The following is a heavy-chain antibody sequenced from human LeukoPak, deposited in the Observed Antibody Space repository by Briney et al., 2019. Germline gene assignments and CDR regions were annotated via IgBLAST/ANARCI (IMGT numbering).Heavy chain of an antibody. CDR3: ATYRSLNTRELQY. CDR1: GFTFNSYS. D-gene: IGHD3-16*02. CDR2: ISSSSGYI. V-gene: IGHV3-21*01. J-gene: IGHJ1*01. Sequence: GGSLRLSCAASGFTFNSYSMNWVRQAPGKGLEWVSSISSSSGYIYYADSVKGRFTISRDNAKNSLYLQMNSLRAEDTAVYYCATYRSLNTRELQYWGQGTLVTVSP.